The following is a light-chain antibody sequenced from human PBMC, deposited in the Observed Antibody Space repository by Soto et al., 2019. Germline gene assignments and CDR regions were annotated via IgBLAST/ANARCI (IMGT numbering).Light chain of an antibody. CDR1: RSVSTN. J-gene: IGKJ4*01. CDR2: AAS. CDR3: QQYNDWPQT. V-gene: IGKV3-15*01. Sequence: EVVMTQSPATLSVSPGERATLSCRASRSVSTNLAWYQQKPGQAPRLLIYAASTRTTGIPARFSGSGSGTEFTLTISSLQSEDFAVYYCQQYNDWPQTFGGGTKVDIK.